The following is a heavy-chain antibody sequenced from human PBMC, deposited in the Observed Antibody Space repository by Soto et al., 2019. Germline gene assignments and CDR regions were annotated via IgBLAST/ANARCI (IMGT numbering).Heavy chain of an antibody. Sequence: SVKVSCKASGYTFTGYYMHWVRQAPGQGLEWMGWINPNSGGTNYAQKFQGRVTMTRDTSISTAYMELSRLRSDDTAVYYCARELAAAGPPAFDYWGQGTLVTVS. CDR2: INPNSGGT. V-gene: IGHV1-2*02. CDR3: ARELAAAGPPAFDY. D-gene: IGHD6-13*01. CDR1: GYTFTGYY. J-gene: IGHJ4*02.